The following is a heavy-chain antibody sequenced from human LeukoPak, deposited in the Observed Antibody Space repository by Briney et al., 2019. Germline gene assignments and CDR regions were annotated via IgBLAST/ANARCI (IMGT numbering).Heavy chain of an antibody. V-gene: IGHV3-23*01. CDR1: GFTFSSYA. CDR2: ISGSDGTT. CDR3: AKGTYSSGWY. D-gene: IGHD6-19*01. Sequence: GGSQRLSCAASGFTFSSYAMSWVRQAPGKGLEWVSSISGSDGTTYYADSVKGRFTISRDNSKNTLYLQMNSLRAEDTAVYYCAKGTYSSGWYWGQGTLVTVSS. J-gene: IGHJ4*02.